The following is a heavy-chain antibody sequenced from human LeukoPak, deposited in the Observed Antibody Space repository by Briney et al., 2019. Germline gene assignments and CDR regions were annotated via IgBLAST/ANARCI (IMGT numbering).Heavy chain of an antibody. V-gene: IGHV1-2*02. D-gene: IGHD4-11*01. Sequence: ASVKVSCKASGGTFSSYAISWVRQAPGQGLGWMGWINPNSGGTNYAQKFQGRVTMTRDTSISTAYMELSRLRSDDTAVYYCARLTTKNYWGQGTLVTVSS. CDR3: ARLTTKNY. CDR1: GGTFSSYA. CDR2: INPNSGGT. J-gene: IGHJ4*02.